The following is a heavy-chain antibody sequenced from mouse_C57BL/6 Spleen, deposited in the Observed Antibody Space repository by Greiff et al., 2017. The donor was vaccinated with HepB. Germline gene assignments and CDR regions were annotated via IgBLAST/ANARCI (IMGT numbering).Heavy chain of an antibody. CDR2: ISSGGDYI. CDR1: GFTFSSYA. D-gene: IGHD2-5*01. Sequence: EVMLVESGEGLVKPGGSLKLSCAASGFTFSSYAMSWVRQTPEKRLEWVAYISSGGDYIYYADTVKGRFTISRDNARNTLYLQMSSLKSEDTAMYYCTREAYYSNYGGGYAMDYWGQGTSVTVSS. V-gene: IGHV5-9-1*02. J-gene: IGHJ4*01. CDR3: TREAYYSNYGGGYAMDY.